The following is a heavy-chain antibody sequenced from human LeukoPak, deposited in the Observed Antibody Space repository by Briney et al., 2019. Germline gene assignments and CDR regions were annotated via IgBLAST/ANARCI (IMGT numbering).Heavy chain of an antibody. V-gene: IGHV1-18*04. J-gene: IGHJ4*02. CDR2: ISPYNGNT. CDR1: GYTFTSYY. Sequence: ASVKVSCKASGYTFTSYYMHWVRQAPGQGLEWMGWISPYNGNTNYARKFQGRVTLTTDTSTSTAYMELRSLRSDDTAVYYCARGYYDSSGYSLFDYWGQGTLVTVSS. CDR3: ARGYYDSSGYSLFDY. D-gene: IGHD3-22*01.